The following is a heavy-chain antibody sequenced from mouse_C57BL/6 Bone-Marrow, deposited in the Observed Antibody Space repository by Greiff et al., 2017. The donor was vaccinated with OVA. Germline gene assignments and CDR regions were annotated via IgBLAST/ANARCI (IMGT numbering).Heavy chain of an antibody. CDR2: IRLKSDNYAT. J-gene: IGHJ2*01. V-gene: IGHV6-3*01. CDR3: TGAPY. Sequence: EVQGVESGGGLVQPGGSLKLSCVASGFTFSNYWMNWVRQSPEKGLEWVAQIRLKSDNYATHYAESVKGRFTISRDDSKSSVYLQMNNLRAEDTGIYYCTGAPYWGQGTTLTVSS. CDR1: GFTFSNYW.